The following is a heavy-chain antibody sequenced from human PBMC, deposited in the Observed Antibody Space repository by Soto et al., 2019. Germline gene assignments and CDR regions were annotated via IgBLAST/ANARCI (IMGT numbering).Heavy chain of an antibody. CDR1: GYTFSSYI. J-gene: IGHJ4*02. CDR2: INAGNGDT. Sequence: ASVKVSCKASGYTFSSYIMHWVRQAPGQRLEWMGWINAGNGDTKYSQNFQGRITITRDTSATTVYMELSSLRSEDTAVYYCARYFDRGDYYLDYWGQGTLVTVSS. D-gene: IGHD3-22*01. CDR3: ARYFDRGDYYLDY. V-gene: IGHV1-3*01.